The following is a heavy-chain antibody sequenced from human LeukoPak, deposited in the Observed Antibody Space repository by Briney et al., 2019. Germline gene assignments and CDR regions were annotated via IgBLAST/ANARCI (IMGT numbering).Heavy chain of an antibody. V-gene: IGHV4-34*01. J-gene: IGHJ3*02. D-gene: IGHD2-2*02. Sequence: SETLSLTCAVYGGSCSGYYWSWIRQPPGKGLEWIGEINHSGSTNYNPSLKSRVTISVDTSKNQFSLKLSSVTAADTAVYYCAREECSSTSCYMGNDAFDIWGQGTMVTVSS. CDR2: INHSGST. CDR1: GGSCSGYY. CDR3: AREECSSTSCYMGNDAFDI.